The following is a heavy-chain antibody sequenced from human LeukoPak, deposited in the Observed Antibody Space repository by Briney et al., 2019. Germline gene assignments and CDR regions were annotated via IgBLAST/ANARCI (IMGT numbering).Heavy chain of an antibody. CDR1: GFTFSSYT. J-gene: IGHJ4*02. Sequence: SGGSLRLSSSASGFTFSSYTIHWVRQAPGKGLEFVSAITSNGGSAYYADSVKGRFTISRDNSKNTVYLQMSSLRAEDTAVYYCVIVRGYFDSSGSDYWGQGTLVTVSS. D-gene: IGHD3-9*01. CDR2: ITSNGGSA. V-gene: IGHV3-64D*06. CDR3: VIVRGYFDSSGSDY.